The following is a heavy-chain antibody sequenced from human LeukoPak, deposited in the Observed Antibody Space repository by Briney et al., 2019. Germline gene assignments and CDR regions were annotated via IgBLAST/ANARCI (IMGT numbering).Heavy chain of an antibody. J-gene: IGHJ4*02. CDR1: GFTFSTYG. Sequence: GGSLRLSCAASGFTFSTYGMHWVRQAPGKGLEWVAVIWYDGSDKYYADSVKGRFTISRDNSKNTLYLQMNSLRAEDTAVYYCAKDLTTGTLSFDYWGQGTLVTVSS. V-gene: IGHV3-33*06. CDR2: IWYDGSDK. D-gene: IGHD1-1*01. CDR3: AKDLTTGTLSFDY.